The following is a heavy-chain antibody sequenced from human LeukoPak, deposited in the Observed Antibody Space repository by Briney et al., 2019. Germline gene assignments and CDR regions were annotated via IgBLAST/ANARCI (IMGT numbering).Heavy chain of an antibody. J-gene: IGHJ5*02. CDR3: AKGVKAPTNWFDP. Sequence: GGSLRLSCAASGFTFSTYAMSWVRQAPGQGLEWVSAISFSGTTTYYADSVKGRFTISRDNLKNTLYLQMNSLGAEDTAVYFCAKGVKAPTNWFDPWGQGTLVTVSS. V-gene: IGHV3-23*01. CDR2: ISFSGTTT. D-gene: IGHD3-3*01. CDR1: GFTFSTYA.